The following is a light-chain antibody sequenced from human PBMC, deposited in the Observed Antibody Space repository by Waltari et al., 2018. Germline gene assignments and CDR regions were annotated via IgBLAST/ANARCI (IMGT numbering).Light chain of an antibody. J-gene: IGLJ2*01. CDR1: TLGNNY. V-gene: IGLV3-1*01. Sequence: SYELTQPPSVSVSPGQIATITCSRDTLGNNYVSWFQQKSGQSPLLVIYQDTKRPSGIHERFSGSNSGNTATLTISGTQAIDEADYYCQAWDSTVVFGGGTKLTVL. CDR3: QAWDSTVV. CDR2: QDT.